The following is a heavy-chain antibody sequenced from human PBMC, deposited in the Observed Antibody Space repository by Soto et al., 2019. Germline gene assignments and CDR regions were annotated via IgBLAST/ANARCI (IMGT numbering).Heavy chain of an antibody. CDR1: GYSFAGYW. V-gene: IGHV5-10-1*04. J-gene: IGHJ4*02. CDR2: IDPSDSQT. CDR3: ARRVGTWPFHFDY. Sequence: GESLKISCKGSGYSFAGYWITWVRQKPGKGLEWMGRIDPSDSQTYYSPSFEGRVTISVDTSINTAYVQWSSLQASDTAIYYCARRVGTWPFHFDYWGQGTLVTVSS.